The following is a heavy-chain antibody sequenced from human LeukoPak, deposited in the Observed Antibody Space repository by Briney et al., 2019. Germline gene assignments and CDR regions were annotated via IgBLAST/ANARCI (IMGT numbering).Heavy chain of an antibody. D-gene: IGHD6-13*01. V-gene: IGHV3-33*01. J-gene: IGHJ6*02. CDR1: GFTFSSCG. Sequence: GGSLRLSCAASGFTFSSCGMHWVRQAPGKGLEWVAVIWYDGSNKYYADSVKGRFTISRDNSKNTLYLQMNSLRAEDTAVYYCARVKYSSSWYNYGMDVWGQGTTVTVSS. CDR3: ARVKYSSSWYNYGMDV. CDR2: IWYDGSNK.